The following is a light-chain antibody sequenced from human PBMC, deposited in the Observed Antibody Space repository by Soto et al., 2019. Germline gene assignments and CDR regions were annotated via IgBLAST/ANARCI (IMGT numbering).Light chain of an antibody. CDR3: QQYSSYNT. CDR1: QSTSTR. J-gene: IGKJ2*01. Sequence: DIQMTQSPSTLSASVGDRVTITCRASQSTSTRLAWYQQKPGKAPNFLIYDASSLESSIPSRFSGSGSGTEFSLTICSLQPDDVAAYYCQQYSSYNTFGQGTKLEIK. V-gene: IGKV1-5*01. CDR2: DAS.